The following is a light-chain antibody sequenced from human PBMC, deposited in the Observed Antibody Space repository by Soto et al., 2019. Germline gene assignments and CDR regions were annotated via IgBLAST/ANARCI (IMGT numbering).Light chain of an antibody. CDR1: QSVSIH. CDR2: DTS. V-gene: IGKV3-15*01. J-gene: IGKJ5*01. CDR3: QQYSNWPPIT. Sequence: ETVLTQSPGTLSLSLGERPTLSCKASQSVSIHLAWYQQKPGQAPRLLLYDTSTRATGIPARFSGSGSGTEFTLTISSLQPEDFAVYYCQQYSNWPPITFGQGTRLEIK.